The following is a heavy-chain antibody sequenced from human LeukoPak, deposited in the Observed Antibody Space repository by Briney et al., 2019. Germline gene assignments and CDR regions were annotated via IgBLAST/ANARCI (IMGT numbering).Heavy chain of an antibody. D-gene: IGHD6-13*01. CDR2: IIPIFGTA. V-gene: IGHV1-69*05. J-gene: IGHJ6*03. CDR1: GGTFSSYA. CDR3: ARGPSSSWSILYYMDV. Sequence: SVTVSCKASGGTFSSYAISWVRQAPGQGLEWMGGIIPIFGTANYAQKFQGRVTITTDESTSTAYMELSSLRSEDTAVYYCARGPSSSWSILYYMDVWGKGTTVTVSS.